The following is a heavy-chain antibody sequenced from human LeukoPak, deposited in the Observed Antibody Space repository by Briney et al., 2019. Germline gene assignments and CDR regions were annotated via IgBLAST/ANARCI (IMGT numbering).Heavy chain of an antibody. Sequence: SETLSLTCTVSGGSISSYYWSWIRQHPGKGLEWIGYIYYSGSTYYNPSLKSRVTISVDTSKNQFSLKLSSVTAADTAVYYCARELYYYDSSGYKYWYFDLWGRGTLVTVSS. J-gene: IGHJ2*01. CDR1: GGSISSYY. CDR3: ARELYYYDSSGYKYWYFDL. CDR2: IYYSGST. D-gene: IGHD3-22*01. V-gene: IGHV4-59*06.